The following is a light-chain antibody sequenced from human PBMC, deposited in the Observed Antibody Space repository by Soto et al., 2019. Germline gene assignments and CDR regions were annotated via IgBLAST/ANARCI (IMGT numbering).Light chain of an antibody. CDR1: SSNLGAGHN. Sequence: QSVLTQPPSVSGAPGQGVAISCTGTSSNLGAGHNVHWYQQLPGTVPKLLIYSDTNRPSGVPDRFSASKSGTSAVLAITGLQAEDEADYFCQSYDNSLKGVVFGGGTSSPS. J-gene: IGLJ3*02. CDR2: SDT. CDR3: QSYDNSLKGVV. V-gene: IGLV1-40*01.